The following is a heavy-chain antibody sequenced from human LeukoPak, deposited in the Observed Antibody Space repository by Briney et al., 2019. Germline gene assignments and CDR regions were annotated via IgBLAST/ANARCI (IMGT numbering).Heavy chain of an antibody. CDR3: ARVPITVTYTDY. J-gene: IGHJ4*02. CDR2: ISPTGSTK. V-gene: IGHV3-11*01. D-gene: IGHD5-24*01. Sequence: GGSLRLSCAASGVTFSEYYKRWVRQAPGKGVEWVSFISPTGSTKYYADSLKGPFTISRDNAKNSLYLQTNSLRAEDTAVYYCARVPITVTYTDYWGQGTLVIVSS. CDR1: GVTFSEYY.